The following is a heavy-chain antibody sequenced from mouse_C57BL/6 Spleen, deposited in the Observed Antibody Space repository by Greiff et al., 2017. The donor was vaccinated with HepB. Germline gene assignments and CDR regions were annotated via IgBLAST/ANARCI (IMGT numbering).Heavy chain of an antibody. CDR2: IDPSDSYT. J-gene: IGHJ4*01. D-gene: IGHD2-14*01. CDR3: ARSRVRGAMDY. V-gene: IGHV1-59*01. CDR1: GYTFTSYW. Sequence: QVQLQQPGAELVRPGTSVKLSCKASGYTFTSYWMHWVKQRPGQGLEWIGVIDPSDSYTNYNQKFKGKATLTVDTSSSTAYMQLSSLTSEDSAVYYCARSRVRGAMDYWGQGTSVTVSS.